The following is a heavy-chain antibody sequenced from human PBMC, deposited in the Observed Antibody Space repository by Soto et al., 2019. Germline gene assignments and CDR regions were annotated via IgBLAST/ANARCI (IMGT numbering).Heavy chain of an antibody. CDR2: INHSGST. D-gene: IGHD3-10*01. Sequence: SETLSLTCAVYGGSFSGYYWSWIRQPPGKGLEWIGEINHSGSTNYNPSLKSRVTISVDTSKNQFFLKLSSVTAADTAVYYCARGRHYYGSGNDYWGQGTLVTVSS. CDR3: ARGRHYYGSGNDY. V-gene: IGHV4-34*01. CDR1: GGSFSGYY. J-gene: IGHJ4*02.